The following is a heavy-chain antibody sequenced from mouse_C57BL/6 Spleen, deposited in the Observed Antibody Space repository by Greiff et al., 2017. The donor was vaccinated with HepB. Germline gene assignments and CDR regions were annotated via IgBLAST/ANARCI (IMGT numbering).Heavy chain of an antibody. V-gene: IGHV1-50*01. Sequence: VQLQQPGAELVKPGASVKLSCKASGYTFTSYWMQWVKQRPGQGLEWIGEIDPSDSYTNYNQKFKGKATLTVDTSSSTAYMQLSSLTSEDSAVYYCARFWGTTVVATDYWGQGTTLTVSS. J-gene: IGHJ2*01. CDR2: IDPSDSYT. CDR1: GYTFTSYW. D-gene: IGHD1-1*01. CDR3: ARFWGTTVVATDY.